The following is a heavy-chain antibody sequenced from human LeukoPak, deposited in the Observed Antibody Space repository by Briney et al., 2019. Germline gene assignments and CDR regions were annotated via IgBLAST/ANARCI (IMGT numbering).Heavy chain of an antibody. J-gene: IGHJ4*02. CDR2: IRNDGSTK. CDR1: GFSLSSYC. V-gene: IGHV3-30*02. Sequence: GETLTLSCAASGFSLSSYCMHWVRQAPGKGLEWVTFIRNDGSTKSYADSVKGRFTIARDNSKNTLYLQMSSLRAEDTAVYFCAKDYNNGFDYWGQGALVTVSS. D-gene: IGHD1-14*01. CDR3: AKDYNNGFDY.